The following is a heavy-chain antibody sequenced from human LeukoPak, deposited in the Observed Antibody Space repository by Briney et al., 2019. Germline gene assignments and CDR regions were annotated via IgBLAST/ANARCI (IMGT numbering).Heavy chain of an antibody. CDR1: GGSISSYY. CDR2: IYYSGST. CDR3: ARDGRFGELDY. V-gene: IGHV4-59*01. Sequence: SETLSLTCTVSGGSISSYYWSWIRQPPGKGLEWIGYIYYSGSTNYNPSLKSRVTISVDTSKNQFSLKLSPVTAADTAVYYCARDGRFGELDYWGQGTLVTVSS. J-gene: IGHJ4*02. D-gene: IGHD3-10*01.